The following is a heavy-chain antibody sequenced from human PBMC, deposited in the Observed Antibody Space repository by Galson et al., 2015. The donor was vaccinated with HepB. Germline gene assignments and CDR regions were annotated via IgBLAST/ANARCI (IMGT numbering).Heavy chain of an antibody. Sequence: SETLSLTCSVSNASSSPSDDYYWGWIRQPPGRGLEWIASINFSGRTYYNPSLKSRATISVDTSKNQFSLKLNSVTAADTAVYYCARQRGRGSWSFNVWGQGTIVTVSS. J-gene: IGHJ3*01. D-gene: IGHD3-10*01. CDR3: ARQRGRGSWSFNV. CDR2: INFSGRT. V-gene: IGHV4-39*01. CDR1: NASSSPSDDYY.